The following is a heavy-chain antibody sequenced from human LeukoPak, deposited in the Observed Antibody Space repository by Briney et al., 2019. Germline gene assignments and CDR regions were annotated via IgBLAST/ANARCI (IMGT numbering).Heavy chain of an antibody. D-gene: IGHD4-17*01. V-gene: IGHV4-30-2*01. CDR2: IYHSGST. Sequence: SETLSLTGAVSGGSISSGGYSWSWIRQPPGKGLEWIGYIYHSGSTYYNPSLKSRVTISVDRSKNQFSLKLSSVTAADTAVYYCARGESMTTVTFFDYWGQGTLVTVTS. J-gene: IGHJ4*02. CDR1: GGSISSGGYS. CDR3: ARGESMTTVTFFDY.